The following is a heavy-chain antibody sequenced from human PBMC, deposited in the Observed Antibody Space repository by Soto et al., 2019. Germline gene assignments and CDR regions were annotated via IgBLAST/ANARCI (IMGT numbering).Heavy chain of an antibody. CDR3: AKKPRVVAGTGVDY. V-gene: IGHV3-23*01. Sequence: EVQVLESGGGLVQPGGSLRLSCAASGLIFSSYAMSWVRQAPGKGLEWVSAIGGRGGSPDYADSVKGRCTISRDNTKNTVYLQMNTVGAVATAVYDCAKKPRVVAGTGVDYWGQGPMVAVSS. D-gene: IGHD6-19*01. J-gene: IGHJ4*02. CDR2: IGGRGGSP. CDR1: GLIFSSYA.